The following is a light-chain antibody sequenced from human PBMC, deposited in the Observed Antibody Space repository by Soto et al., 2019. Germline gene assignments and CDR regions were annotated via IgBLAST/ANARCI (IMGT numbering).Light chain of an antibody. Sequence: DLQMTQSPSSLAAYVGYIVTLTCRASQSISGSLNWYQQKPGRAPKLLIYDASNLEAGVPSRFMGSGSGTDFTFTISSLQPEDIATYYCQQYENLPTFGQGTQVEIK. CDR3: QQYENLPT. CDR2: DAS. CDR1: QSISGS. V-gene: IGKV1-33*01. J-gene: IGKJ5*01.